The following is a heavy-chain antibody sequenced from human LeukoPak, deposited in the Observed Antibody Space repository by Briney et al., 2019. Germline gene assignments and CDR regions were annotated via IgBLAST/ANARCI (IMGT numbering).Heavy chain of an antibody. CDR2: IYYSGST. D-gene: IGHD6-13*01. CDR3: ARSLNSSPPFDY. Sequence: SETLSLTCAVSGGSINNYYWSWIRQPPGKELEWIGYIYYSGSTNYNPSLKSRVTISIDTSKNQFSLKLSSVTAADTAAYYCARSLNSSPPFDYWGQGTLVTVSS. CDR1: GGSINNYY. J-gene: IGHJ4*02. V-gene: IGHV4-59*01.